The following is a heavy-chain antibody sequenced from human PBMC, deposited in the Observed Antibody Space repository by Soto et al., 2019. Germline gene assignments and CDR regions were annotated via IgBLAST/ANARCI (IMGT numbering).Heavy chain of an antibody. CDR1: GFTFSSYA. V-gene: IGHV3-30-3*01. J-gene: IGHJ5*02. Sequence: QVQLVESGGGVVQPGRSLRLSCAASGFTFSSYAMHWVRQAPGKGLAWVAVISYDGSNKYYADSVKGRFTISRDNSKNTLYLQMNSLRAEDTAVYYCARGIYNWAYCSSTSCPPRFDPWGQGTLVTVSS. CDR2: ISYDGSNK. CDR3: ARGIYNWAYCSSTSCPPRFDP. D-gene: IGHD2-2*01.